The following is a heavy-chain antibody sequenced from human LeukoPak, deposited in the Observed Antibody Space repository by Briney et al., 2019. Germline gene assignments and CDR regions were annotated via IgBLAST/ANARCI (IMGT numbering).Heavy chain of an antibody. Sequence: PSETLSLTCTVSGGSISSYYWSWIRQPPGKGLEWIGYIYYSGSTNYNPSLKSRVTISVDTSKNQFSLKLSSVTAADTAVYYCARGYYYDSSGYYPYPFDYWGQGTLVTVSS. V-gene: IGHV4-59*01. D-gene: IGHD3-22*01. CDR2: IYYSGST. CDR3: ARGYYYDSSGYYPYPFDY. J-gene: IGHJ4*02. CDR1: GGSISSYY.